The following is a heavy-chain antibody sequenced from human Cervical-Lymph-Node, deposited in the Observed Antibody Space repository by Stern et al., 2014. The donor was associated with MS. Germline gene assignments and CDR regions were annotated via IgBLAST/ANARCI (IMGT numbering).Heavy chain of an antibody. V-gene: IGHV4-59*01. CDR1: GVSIRDYY. J-gene: IGHJ5*02. D-gene: IGHD3-22*01. Sequence: VQLVESGPGLVKPSETLSLTCTVSGVSIRDYYWSWIRQPPGKGLQWIGYIYNSGGTKYNHSLKSRVTISIDTSTKEFSLKLRSVTAADTAVYYCARHYDSTGYGRENWFDPWGQGTLVTVSS. CDR3: ARHYDSTGYGRENWFDP. CDR2: IYNSGGT.